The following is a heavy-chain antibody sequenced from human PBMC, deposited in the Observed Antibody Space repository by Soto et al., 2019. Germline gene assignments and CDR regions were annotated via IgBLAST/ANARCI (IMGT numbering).Heavy chain of an antibody. J-gene: IGHJ4*02. CDR3: AAQGGDCSSTSCLDY. V-gene: IGHV4-31*03. CDR1: GGSISSGGYY. D-gene: IGHD2-2*01. Sequence: SETLSLTCTVSGGSISSGGYYWSWIRQHPGKGLEWIGYIYYSGSTYYNPSLKSRVTISVDTSKNQFSLKLSSVTAADTAVYYCAAQGGDCSSTSCLDYWGQGTVVTVYS. CDR2: IYYSGST.